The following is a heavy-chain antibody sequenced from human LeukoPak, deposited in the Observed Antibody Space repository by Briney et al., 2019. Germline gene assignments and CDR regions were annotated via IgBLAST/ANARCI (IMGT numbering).Heavy chain of an antibody. D-gene: IGHD3-22*01. J-gene: IGHJ4*02. Sequence: SETLSLTCTVSGGYISSYYWSWIRQPAGKGLEWIGRIYTSGSTNYNPSLKSRVTMSVDTSKNQFSLKLSSVTAADTAVYYCAIFYYDSSGYYFDYWGQGTLVTVSS. CDR3: AIFYYDSSGYYFDY. V-gene: IGHV4-4*07. CDR1: GGYISSYY. CDR2: IYTSGST.